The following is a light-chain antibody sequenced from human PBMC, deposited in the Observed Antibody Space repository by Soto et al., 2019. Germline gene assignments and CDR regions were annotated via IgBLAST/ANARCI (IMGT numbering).Light chain of an antibody. J-gene: IGLJ1*01. Sequence: QSVLTQPASVSGSPGQSITISCTGPSSDVGGYNYVSWYQHHPGKAPKLMIFDVSNRPSGVSNRFSGSKSGNTASLTISGLQPEDEADYYCSSYTTSNTRQIVFGTGTKVTV. V-gene: IGLV2-14*03. CDR1: SSDVGGYNY. CDR2: DVS. CDR3: SSYTTSNTRQIV.